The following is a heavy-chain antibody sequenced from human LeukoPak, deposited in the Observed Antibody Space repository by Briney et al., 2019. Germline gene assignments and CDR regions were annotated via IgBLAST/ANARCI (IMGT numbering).Heavy chain of an antibody. D-gene: IGHD5-24*01. Sequence: ASVKVSCKASGYTFTSYGISWVRQAPGQGLEWMGWISAYNGNTKYAQKLQGRVTMTIDTSTSTAYMDLRSLRSDDTAVYYCAKDNSVRDEAWWFNPWGQGTLVTVSS. V-gene: IGHV1-18*01. CDR3: AKDNSVRDEAWWFNP. CDR2: ISAYNGNT. CDR1: GYTFTSYG. J-gene: IGHJ5*02.